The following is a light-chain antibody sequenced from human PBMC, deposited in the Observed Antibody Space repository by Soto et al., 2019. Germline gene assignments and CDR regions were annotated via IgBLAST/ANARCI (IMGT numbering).Light chain of an antibody. CDR1: QSVSSTY. CDR2: GAS. Sequence: EIVMTQSPATLSLSPGERATLSCRASQSVSSTYLAWYQHKLGQAPRLLIYGASSKASGIPDRFSGSGSGTDFTLTISRLEPEDFAVYYCQQYGSSPRSFGQGTKVEVK. J-gene: IGKJ1*01. CDR3: QQYGSSPRS. V-gene: IGKV3-20*01.